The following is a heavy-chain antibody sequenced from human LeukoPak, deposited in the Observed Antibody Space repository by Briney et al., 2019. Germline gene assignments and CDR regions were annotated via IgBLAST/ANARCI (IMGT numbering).Heavy chain of an antibody. D-gene: IGHD6-13*01. CDR3: ARTYSSSWYGFDYYYYYGMDV. CDR2: ISAYNGNT. CDR1: GGTFSSYA. J-gene: IGHJ6*02. V-gene: IGHV1-18*01. Sequence: ASEKVSCKASGGTFSSYAISWVRQAPGQGLEWMGWISAYNGNTNYAQKLQGRVTMTTDTSTSTAYMELRSLRSDDTAVYYCARTYSSSWYGFDYYYYYGMDVWGQGTTVTVSS.